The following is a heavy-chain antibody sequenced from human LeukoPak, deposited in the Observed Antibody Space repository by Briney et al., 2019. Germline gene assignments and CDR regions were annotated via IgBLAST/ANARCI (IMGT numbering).Heavy chain of an antibody. J-gene: IGHJ4*02. Sequence: RSSETLSLTCTVSGYSITSGYYWGWIRQPPGKGLEWIGSIYHSGSTHYNPSLNSRVTMSVDTSKNQFSLRLTSVTAADTAVYYCARQTGSGLFILPGGQGTLVTVSS. D-gene: IGHD3/OR15-3a*01. CDR1: GYSITSGYY. V-gene: IGHV4-38-2*02. CDR3: ARQTGSGLFILP. CDR2: IYHSGST.